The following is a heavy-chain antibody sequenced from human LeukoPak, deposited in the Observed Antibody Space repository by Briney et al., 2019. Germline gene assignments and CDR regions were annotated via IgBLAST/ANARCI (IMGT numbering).Heavy chain of an antibody. CDR3: VRDSQIAAAGSGIDY. V-gene: IGHV3-21*01. D-gene: IGHD6-13*01. J-gene: IGHJ4*02. CDR2: ISRSSSYI. CDR1: GFTFSSYS. Sequence: PGGSLRLSCAASGFTFSSYSMNWVRQAPGKGMEWVSSISRSSSYIYYADSLKGRLTISRDNAKNSLYLQMSSPRAEDTAVHCCVRDSQIAAAGSGIDYWGQGTLVTVSS.